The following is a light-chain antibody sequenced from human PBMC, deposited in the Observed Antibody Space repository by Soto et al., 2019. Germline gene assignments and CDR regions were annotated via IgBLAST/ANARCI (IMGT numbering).Light chain of an antibody. V-gene: IGKV1-5*01. J-gene: IGKJ1*01. Sequence: DIQMTQSPSTLSASVGDRVTIPSRASPFVSSFLGWYQQKPAKVPKLLIVDVSILASGVPSRFSGSGSGTEFTLTISSPQSEDFATHSCQQYYISWSFGQRTTVDIK. CDR1: PFVSSF. CDR2: DVS. CDR3: QQYYISWS.